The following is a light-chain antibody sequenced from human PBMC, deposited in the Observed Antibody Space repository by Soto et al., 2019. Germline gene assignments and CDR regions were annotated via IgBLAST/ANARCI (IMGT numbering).Light chain of an antibody. CDR2: DVS. CDR1: SSDVGGYNY. Sequence: QSVLTQPASVSGSPGQSITISCTGTSSDVGGYNYVSWYQQHPGKAPILMIYDVSNRPSGVSNRFSGSKSGNTASLTISGLQAEDEADYYCSSYTSSSTLAYVFGTGTRSPS. V-gene: IGLV2-14*01. CDR3: SSYTSSSTLAYV. J-gene: IGLJ1*01.